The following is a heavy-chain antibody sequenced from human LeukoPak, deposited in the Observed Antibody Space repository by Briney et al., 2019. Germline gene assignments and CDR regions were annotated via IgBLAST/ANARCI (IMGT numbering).Heavy chain of an antibody. CDR1: SGSISSSSYY. Sequence: SETLSLTCTVSSGSISSSSYYWGWIRQPPGKGLEWIGSIYYSGNTYYNPSLKSRVTISVETSRDQFSLKLSSVTAADTALYYCARRPRWFGAIWFDPWGQGTLVTVSS. CDR3: ARRPRWFGAIWFDP. V-gene: IGHV4-39*01. J-gene: IGHJ5*02. D-gene: IGHD3-10*01. CDR2: IYYSGNT.